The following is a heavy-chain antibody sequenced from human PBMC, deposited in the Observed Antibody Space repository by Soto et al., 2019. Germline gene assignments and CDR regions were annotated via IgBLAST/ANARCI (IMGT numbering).Heavy chain of an antibody. D-gene: IGHD4-17*01. CDR3: AKTPRTVTVDY. J-gene: IGHJ4*02. CDR1: VSTLSSYA. Sequence: PGGPLRLSCAASVSTLSSYAMSWVRQAPGKGLEWVSGISGSGGSTFYADSVKGRFIISRDNSRNTLYLQMNSLGAEDTAVYYCAKTPRTVTVDYWGQGTLVTVSS. CDR2: ISGSGGST. V-gene: IGHV3-23*01.